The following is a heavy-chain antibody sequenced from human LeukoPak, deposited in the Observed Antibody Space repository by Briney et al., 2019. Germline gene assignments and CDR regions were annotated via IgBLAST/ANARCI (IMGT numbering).Heavy chain of an antibody. D-gene: IGHD6-6*01. J-gene: IGHJ4*02. CDR2: IYYSGST. CDR1: GGSISSYY. V-gene: IGHV4-59*01. Sequence: SETLPLTCTVSGGSISSYYWSWIRQPPGKGLEWIGYIYYSGSTNYNPSLKSRVTISVDTSKYQFSLKLSSVTAADTAVYYCARDPSSSSEPYYFDYWGQGTLVTVSS. CDR3: ARDPSSSSEPYYFDY.